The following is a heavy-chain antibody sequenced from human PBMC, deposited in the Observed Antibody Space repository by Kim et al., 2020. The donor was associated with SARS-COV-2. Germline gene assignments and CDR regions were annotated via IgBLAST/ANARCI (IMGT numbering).Heavy chain of an antibody. CDR2: ISYDGSNK. Sequence: GGSLRLSCAASGFTFSSYAMHWVRQAPGKGLEWVAVISYDGSNKYYADSVKGRFTISRDNTKNTLYLQMNSLRAEDTAVYYCARARAYQQLSQAFDIWGQGTMVTVSS. J-gene: IGHJ3*02. V-gene: IGHV3-30-3*01. D-gene: IGHD2-2*01. CDR3: ARARAYQQLSQAFDI. CDR1: GFTFSSYA.